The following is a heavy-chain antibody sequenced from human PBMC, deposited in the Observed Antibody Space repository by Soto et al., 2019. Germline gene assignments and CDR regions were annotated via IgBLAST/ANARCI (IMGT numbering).Heavy chain of an antibody. V-gene: IGHV1-18*04. D-gene: IGHD3-16*01. CDR3: ARPADYVSGFSQ. Sequence: QVQLVQSGAEVKRPGASVKVSCKASGYTFTTYGFNWVRQAPGRGLEWMGWISPYNGDTNYAQNFQGRVTLTTDTSTSTAYMELRSLTSDDTAVYYCARPADYVSGFSQWGQGTLVTVSS. CDR2: ISPYNGDT. CDR1: GYTFTTYG. J-gene: IGHJ4*02.